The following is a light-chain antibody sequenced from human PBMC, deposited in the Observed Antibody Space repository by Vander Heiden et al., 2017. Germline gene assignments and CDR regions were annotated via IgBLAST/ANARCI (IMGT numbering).Light chain of an antibody. CDR3: QVWNTITDHV. V-gene: IGLV3-21*02. Sequence: SYELPQPPSVSVAPGQTAGIACGGNNIATKNVHWYQQKSGQSPVLLVYDDSNRPSGIPERFSGSTSGNTATLTISRGEAGDEADYYCQVWNTITDHVFGTGTKVTVL. CDR2: DDS. CDR1: NIATKN. J-gene: IGLJ1*01.